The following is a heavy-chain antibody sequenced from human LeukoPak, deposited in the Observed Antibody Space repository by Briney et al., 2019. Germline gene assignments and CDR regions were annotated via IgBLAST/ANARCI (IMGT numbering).Heavy chain of an antibody. Sequence: GGSLRLSCAASGFIFSTYAMSWVRQAPGKGLEWVSYISSSSSTIYYADSVKGRFTISRDNAKNSLYLQMNSLRAEDTAVYYCARAVDYDFWSGYYTWSPPGLNYYMDVWGKGTTVTVSS. CDR2: ISSSSSTI. J-gene: IGHJ6*03. V-gene: IGHV3-48*01. D-gene: IGHD3-3*01. CDR3: ARAVDYDFWSGYYTWSPPGLNYYMDV. CDR1: GFIFSTYA.